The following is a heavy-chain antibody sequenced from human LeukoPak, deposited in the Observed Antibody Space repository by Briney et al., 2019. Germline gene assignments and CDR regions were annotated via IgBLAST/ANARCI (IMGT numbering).Heavy chain of an antibody. J-gene: IGHJ4*02. Sequence: GGSMRLSCAASGFTFSSYAMSWVRQAPGRGLEWVSAISGSGGSTYYADSVKGRFTISRDNSKNTLYLQMNSLRAEDTAVYYCTTGIKLIQPYYWGQGTLVAVSS. D-gene: IGHD5-18*01. CDR2: ISGSGGST. CDR1: GFTFSSYA. V-gene: IGHV3-23*01. CDR3: TTGIKLIQPYY.